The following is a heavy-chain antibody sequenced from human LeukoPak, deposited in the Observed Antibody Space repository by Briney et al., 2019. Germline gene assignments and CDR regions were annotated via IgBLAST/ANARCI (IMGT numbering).Heavy chain of an antibody. D-gene: IGHD4-17*01. J-gene: IGHJ4*02. CDR1: GGSISSYY. CDR3: ARERGDFVIDY. V-gene: IGHV4-59*01. CDR2: IYYSGSA. Sequence: SETLSLTCTVSGGSISSYYWSWIRQPPGKGLEWIGYIYYSGSANYNPSLKSRLTISIDTSKNQFSLKLSSVTAADTAVYYCARERGDFVIDYWGQGTLVTVSS.